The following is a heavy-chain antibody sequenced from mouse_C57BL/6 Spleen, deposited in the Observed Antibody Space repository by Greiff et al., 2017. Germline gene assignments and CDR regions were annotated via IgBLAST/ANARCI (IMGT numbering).Heavy chain of an antibody. V-gene: IGHV1-82*01. Sequence: VTLVESGPELVKPGASVKISCKASGYAFSSSWMNWVKQRPGKGLEWIGRIYPGDGDTNYNGKFKGKATLTADKSSSTAYMQLSSLTSEDSAVYFCARGGYSNFYAMDYWGQGTSVTVSS. D-gene: IGHD2-5*01. CDR2: IYPGDGDT. CDR1: GYAFSSSW. J-gene: IGHJ4*01. CDR3: ARGGYSNFYAMDY.